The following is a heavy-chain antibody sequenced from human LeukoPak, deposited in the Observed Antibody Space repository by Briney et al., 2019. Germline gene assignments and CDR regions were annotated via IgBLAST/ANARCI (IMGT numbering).Heavy chain of an antibody. D-gene: IGHD4-17*01. V-gene: IGHV1-2*02. CDR3: ARAGGYGDYYYGMDV. J-gene: IGHJ6*02. CDR1: GYTFTGYY. CDR2: INPNSGDT. Sequence: GASVKVSCKASGYTFTGYYMHWVRQAPGQGLEWMGWINPNSGDTNYAQKFQGRVTMTRDTSISTAYMELSRLRSDDTAVYYCARAGGYGDYYYGMDVWGQGTTVTVSS.